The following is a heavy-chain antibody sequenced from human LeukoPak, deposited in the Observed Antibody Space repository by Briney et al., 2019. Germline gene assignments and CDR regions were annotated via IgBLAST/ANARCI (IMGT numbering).Heavy chain of an antibody. Sequence: SETLPLSCAVHGASLSDYYWTWIRQSPEKGLECIGAIDHRGSANYNPSLESRVTISLDTSKNQFSLNLASVTAADTAVYYCTSLFSASGTFDSWGQGTLVAVSS. CDR1: GASLSDYY. J-gene: IGHJ4*02. CDR3: TSLFSASGTFDS. V-gene: IGHV4-34*01. D-gene: IGHD3-10*01. CDR2: IDHRGSA.